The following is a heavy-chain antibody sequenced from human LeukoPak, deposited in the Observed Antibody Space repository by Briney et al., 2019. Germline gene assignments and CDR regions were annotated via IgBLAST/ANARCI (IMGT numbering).Heavy chain of an antibody. Sequence: GGSLRLSCAASGFTFSSYAMHWVRQAPGKGLEWVAVISYDGSNKAYADSVKGRFTISRDNSKNTLYLQMNSLRAEDTAVYYCARDWGRYYYYYMDVWGKGTTVTVS. CDR1: GFTFSSYA. D-gene: IGHD7-27*01. J-gene: IGHJ6*03. CDR3: ARDWGRYYYYYMDV. CDR2: ISYDGSNK. V-gene: IGHV3-30*01.